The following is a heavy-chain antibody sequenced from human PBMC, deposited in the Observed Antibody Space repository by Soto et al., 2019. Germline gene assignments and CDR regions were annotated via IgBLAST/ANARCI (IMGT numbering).Heavy chain of an antibody. D-gene: IGHD5-18*01. V-gene: IGHV4-59*08. CDR2: IYYSGTT. CDR1: GGSISSYY. CDR3: ARRYGYSFDY. J-gene: IGHJ4*02. Sequence: QVQLQESGPGLVKPSETLSLTCTVSGGSISSYYWSWIRQPPGKGLEWIGYIYYSGTTNYNPSLKXRVTRSVDTSKTQLSLKLSAGTAADTAVYYCARRYGYSFDYWGQGTLVTVS.